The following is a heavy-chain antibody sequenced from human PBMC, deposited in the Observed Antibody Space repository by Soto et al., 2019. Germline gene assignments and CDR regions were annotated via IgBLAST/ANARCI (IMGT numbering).Heavy chain of an antibody. D-gene: IGHD1-1*01. CDR3: AKDPWFLTYNWNDVGGHNKYGMDV. J-gene: IGHJ6*02. CDR2: ISYDGSNK. Sequence: GGSLRLSCAASGFTFSSYGMHWVRQAPGKGLEWVAVISYDGSNKYYADSVKGRFTISRDNSKNTLYLQMNSLRAEDTAVYYCAKDPWFLTYNWNDVGGHNKYGMDVWGQGTTVTVSS. CDR1: GFTFSSYG. V-gene: IGHV3-30*18.